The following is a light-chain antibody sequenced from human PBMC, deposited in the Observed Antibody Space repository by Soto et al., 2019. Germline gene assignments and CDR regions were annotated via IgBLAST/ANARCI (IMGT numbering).Light chain of an antibody. CDR3: LSYTSSTAYV. V-gene: IGLV2-14*01. Sequence: QSVLTHPASVSGSPGESITISCTGTSGDVGGYNYVSWYQQHPGKAPKLMIYEVSNRPSGVSNRFSGSKSGNTASLTISGLQADDEADYYCLSYTSSTAYVFGTCTKVNV. CDR1: SGDVGGYNY. J-gene: IGLJ1*01. CDR2: EVS.